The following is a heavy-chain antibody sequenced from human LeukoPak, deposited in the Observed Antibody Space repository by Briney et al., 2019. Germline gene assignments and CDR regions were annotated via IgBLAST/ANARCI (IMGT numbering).Heavy chain of an antibody. CDR1: GCTFSSYA. J-gene: IGHJ4*02. Sequence: ASVNVSCKASGCTFSSYAISWVRQAPGQGLGWMGGIIPIFGTANYAQKLQGRVTMTTDTSTSTAYMELRSLRSDDTAVYYCAREGLGELTLDCWGQGTLVTVSS. CDR3: AREGLGELTLDC. CDR2: IIPIFGTA. D-gene: IGHD3-16*01. V-gene: IGHV1-69*05.